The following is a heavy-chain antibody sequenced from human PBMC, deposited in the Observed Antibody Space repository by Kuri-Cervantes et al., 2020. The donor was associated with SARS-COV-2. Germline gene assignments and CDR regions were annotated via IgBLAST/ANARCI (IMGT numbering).Heavy chain of an antibody. V-gene: IGHV1-18*01. CDR2: ISAYNGNT. D-gene: IGHD1-26*01. J-gene: IGHJ4*02. CDR3: ARGHSALKRELLPFDY. Sequence: ASVKVPCKASGYTFTSYGISWVRQAPGQGLEWMGWISAYNGNTNYAQKLQGRVTMTTDTSTSTAYMELRSLRSDDTAVYYCARGHSALKRELLPFDYWGQGTLVTVSS. CDR1: GYTFTSYG.